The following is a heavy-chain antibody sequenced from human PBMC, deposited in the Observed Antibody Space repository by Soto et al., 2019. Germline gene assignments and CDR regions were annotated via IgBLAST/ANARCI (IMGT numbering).Heavy chain of an antibody. J-gene: IGHJ6*02. V-gene: IGHV4-59*01. CDR2: IYYSGST. D-gene: IGHD3-10*01. Sequence: SETLSLTCTVSGGSISSYYWSWIRQPPGKGLEWIGYIYYSGSTNYNPSLKGRVTIAVETSKNHFSQRLSSVTAADTASYSCKTDHRQYYYHRTATKAEQSYYSYATDVWGHGTTVTV. CDR3: KTDHRQYYYHRTATKAEQSYYSYATDV. CDR1: GGSISSYY.